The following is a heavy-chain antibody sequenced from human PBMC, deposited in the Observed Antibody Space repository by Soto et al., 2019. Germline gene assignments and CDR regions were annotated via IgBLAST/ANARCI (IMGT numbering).Heavy chain of an antibody. V-gene: IGHV4-59*01. J-gene: IGHJ4*02. CDR1: GGSIRRYF. D-gene: IGHD3-22*01. CDR3: TRGGIYYYDSSGYYDY. Sequence: TLSLTCAGSGGSIRRYFSSVIRQPPGKGLEWIGYIYYSGGTNYNPSLKSRVTISVDTSKNQFSLKLTSVTAADTAVYFCTRGGIYYYDSSGYYDYWGQGALVTVSS. CDR2: IYYSGGT.